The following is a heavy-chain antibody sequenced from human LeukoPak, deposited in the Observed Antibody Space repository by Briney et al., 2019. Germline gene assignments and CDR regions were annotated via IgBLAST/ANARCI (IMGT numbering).Heavy chain of an antibody. V-gene: IGHV4-39*07. CDR3: ARGYDTGLDY. Sequence: SETLSLTCTASGGSISRSSYYWGWIRQPPGKGLEWIGSIYYSGSTYYNPSLTSRVTISVDTSKKQFSLKLSSVTAADTAVYYCARGYDTGLDYWGQGTLVTVSS. CDR1: GGSISRSSYY. D-gene: IGHD3-9*01. CDR2: IYYSGST. J-gene: IGHJ4*02.